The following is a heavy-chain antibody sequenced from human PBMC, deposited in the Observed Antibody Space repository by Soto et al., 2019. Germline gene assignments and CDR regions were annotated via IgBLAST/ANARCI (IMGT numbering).Heavy chain of an antibody. CDR3: ASRSSGYYYGMDV. D-gene: IGHD3-22*01. CDR1: GGSISSYY. V-gene: IGHV4-59*08. J-gene: IGHJ6*02. CDR2: IDYSGST. Sequence: SETLSLTCTVSGGSISSYYWTWIRQPPGKGLEWIGYIDYSGSTNYNPSLRSRVTISVDTSRNQFSLKLSSVTAADTALYYCASRSSGYYYGMDVWGQGTTVTVSS.